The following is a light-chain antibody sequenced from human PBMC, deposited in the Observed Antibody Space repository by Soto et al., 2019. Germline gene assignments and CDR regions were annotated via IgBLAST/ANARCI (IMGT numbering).Light chain of an antibody. V-gene: IGKV2-28*01. CDR3: MQALQTWT. CDR1: QSLLHSNGYNY. J-gene: IGKJ1*01. CDR2: LGS. Sequence: DIVMTQSPLSLPVTPGEPASISCRSSQSLLHSNGYNYLDWYLQKPGQSPQLLIYLGSNRASGVPDRFSGSGSGTDFTLKISRMEAEDVGVYYCMQALQTWTFGQGTKVDIK.